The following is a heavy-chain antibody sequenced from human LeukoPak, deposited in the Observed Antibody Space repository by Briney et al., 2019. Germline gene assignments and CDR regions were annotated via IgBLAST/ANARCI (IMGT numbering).Heavy chain of an antibody. CDR3: ARGSPLCRGCAFDM. Sequence: GGSLRLSCAGFGFSFTTFWMSWVRQAPGKGLEWVANIKQDGSEKYYVDSVKGRFTISRDNAQNSLYLQMNSLRAEDTATYYCARGSPLCRGCAFDMWGQGTVVTVSS. D-gene: IGHD2-2*01. J-gene: IGHJ3*02. V-gene: IGHV3-7*01. CDR2: IKQDGSEK. CDR1: GFSFTTFW.